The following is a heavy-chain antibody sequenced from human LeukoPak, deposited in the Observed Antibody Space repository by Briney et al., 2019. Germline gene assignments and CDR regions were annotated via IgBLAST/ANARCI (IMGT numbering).Heavy chain of an antibody. Sequence: SETLSLTCTVSGGSISSSSYYWGWIRQPPGKGLEWIGSIYYSGSTYYNLSLKSRVTISVDTSKNQFSLKLSPVTAADTAVYYCARGMTSIYWGQGTLVTVSS. CDR1: GGSISSSSYY. V-gene: IGHV4-39*07. J-gene: IGHJ4*02. CDR3: ARGMTSIY. CDR2: IYYSGST. D-gene: IGHD5-24*01.